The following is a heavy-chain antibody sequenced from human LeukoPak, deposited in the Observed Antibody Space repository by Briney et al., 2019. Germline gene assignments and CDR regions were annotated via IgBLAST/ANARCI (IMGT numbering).Heavy chain of an antibody. CDR1: GLIVSSNY. V-gene: IGHV3-74*01. J-gene: IGHJ4*02. CDR2: ISSDGSGI. Sequence: PGGPLRLSCAASGLIVSSNYMNWVRQAPGKGLVWVSRISSDGSGITYADSVKGQFTISRDNSKNTLYLQMNSLRAEDTAVYYCAKDPWSRADSTSCYDYWGLGTLVTVSS. D-gene: IGHD2-2*01. CDR3: AKDPWSRADSTSCYDY.